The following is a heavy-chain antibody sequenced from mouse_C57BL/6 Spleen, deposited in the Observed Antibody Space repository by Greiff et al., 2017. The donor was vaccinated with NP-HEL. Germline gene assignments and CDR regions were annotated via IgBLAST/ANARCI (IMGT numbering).Heavy chain of an antibody. D-gene: IGHD2-4*01. Sequence: VKLVESGAELARPGASVKLSCKASGYTFTSYGISWVKQRTGQGLEWIGEIYPRSGNTYYNEKFKGKATLTADKSSSTAYMELRSLTSEDSAVYFCARRDDYGGFAYWGRGTLVTVSA. CDR2: IYPRSGNT. J-gene: IGHJ3*01. CDR3: ARRDDYGGFAY. V-gene: IGHV1-81*01. CDR1: GYTFTSYG.